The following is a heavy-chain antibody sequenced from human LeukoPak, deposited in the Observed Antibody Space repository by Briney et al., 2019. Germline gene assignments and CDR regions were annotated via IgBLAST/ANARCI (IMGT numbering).Heavy chain of an antibody. V-gene: IGHV1-18*01. J-gene: IGHJ4*02. CDR2: ISAYNGNT. Sequence: ASVKVSCKASGYTFTSYGISWVRQAPGQELEWMGWISAYNGNTNYAQKLQGRVTMTTDTSTSTAYMELRSLRSDDTAVYYCARDGFRIQLWFSFDYWGQGTLVTVSS. CDR3: ARDGFRIQLWFSFDY. CDR1: GYTFTSYG. D-gene: IGHD5-18*01.